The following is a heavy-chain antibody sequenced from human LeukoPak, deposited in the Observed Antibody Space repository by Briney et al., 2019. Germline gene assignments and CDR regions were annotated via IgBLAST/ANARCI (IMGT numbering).Heavy chain of an antibody. Sequence: AGSLRLSCAASGFTLSLYNMNWVRQAPGKGLEWISCIRNDGGSIYYAHSVRGRFTISRDNAKSSLYLQMNSLGAEDTAVYYCARGGDYGDYQGTWGQGTLVTVSS. CDR2: IRNDGGSI. CDR3: ARGGDYGDYQGT. D-gene: IGHD4-17*01. CDR1: GFTLSLYN. V-gene: IGHV3-48*01. J-gene: IGHJ5*02.